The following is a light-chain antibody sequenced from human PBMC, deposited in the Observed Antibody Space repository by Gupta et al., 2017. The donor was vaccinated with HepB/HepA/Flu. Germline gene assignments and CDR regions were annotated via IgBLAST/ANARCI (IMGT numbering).Light chain of an antibody. CDR2: AAS. Sequence: DIQMTQSPSSLSASVGDRVTVTCRPSQSISSNLNWYQQKPGKAPKLLIYAASTLQSGVPSRFSGSGSGTDFTLTISSLQPEDFATYYCQQSYSTPRTFGGGTKVEIK. CDR1: QSISSN. J-gene: IGKJ4*01. V-gene: IGKV1-39*01. CDR3: QQSYSTPRT.